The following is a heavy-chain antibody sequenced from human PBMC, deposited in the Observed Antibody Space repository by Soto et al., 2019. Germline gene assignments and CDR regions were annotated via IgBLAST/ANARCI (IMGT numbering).Heavy chain of an antibody. D-gene: IGHD6-25*01. V-gene: IGHV4-31*03. CDR2: IYYSGST. J-gene: IGHJ4*02. CDR3: VSQRERLFPEGGDY. CDR1: GGSISSGGYY. Sequence: QVQLQESGPGLVKPSQTLSLTCTVSGGSISSGGYYWSWVRQHPGKGLEWIGYIYYSGSTYYNPSLKSRVTISVDTSKNQFSLKLSSVTAADTAVYYCVSQRERLFPEGGDYWGQGTLVTVSS.